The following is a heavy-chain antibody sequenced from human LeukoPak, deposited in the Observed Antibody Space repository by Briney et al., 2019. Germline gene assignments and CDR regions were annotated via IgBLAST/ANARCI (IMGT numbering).Heavy chain of an antibody. CDR3: ASYDFWSGYGPNWFDP. D-gene: IGHD3-3*01. J-gene: IGHJ5*02. V-gene: IGHV7-4-1*02. CDR2: INTNTGNP. CDR1: GYTFTSYA. Sequence: GASVKVSCKASGYTFTSYAMNWARQAPGQGLEWMGWINTNTGNPTYAQGFTGRFVFSLDTSVSTAYLQISSLKAEDTAVYYCASYDFWSGYGPNWFDPWGQGTLVTVSS.